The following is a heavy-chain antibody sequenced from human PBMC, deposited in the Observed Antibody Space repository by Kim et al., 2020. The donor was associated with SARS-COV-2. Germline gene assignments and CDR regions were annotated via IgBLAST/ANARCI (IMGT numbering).Heavy chain of an antibody. J-gene: IGHJ2*01. CDR3: ARRWYFDL. CDR2: RGGT. Sequence: RGGTNYAQKFQGRVTMTRDTSISTAYMELSRLRSDDTAVYYCARRWYFDLRGRGTLVTVSS. V-gene: IGHV1-2*02.